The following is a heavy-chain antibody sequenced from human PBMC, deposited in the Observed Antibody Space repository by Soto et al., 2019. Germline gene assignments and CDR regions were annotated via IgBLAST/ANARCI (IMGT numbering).Heavy chain of an antibody. CDR3: AREDSIIIPAVSDF. V-gene: IGHV3-21*01. CDR1: GFAFNNYG. J-gene: IGHJ4*02. Sequence: PGGSLRLSCTVSGFAFNNYGINWVRQAPGKGLGWVSSISKSDYTYYSDSVKGRFTISRDNAKNSVSLQMNTLRVEDTAVYYCAREDSIIIPAVSDFWGLGTLVTVSS. D-gene: IGHD3-22*01. CDR2: ISKSDYT.